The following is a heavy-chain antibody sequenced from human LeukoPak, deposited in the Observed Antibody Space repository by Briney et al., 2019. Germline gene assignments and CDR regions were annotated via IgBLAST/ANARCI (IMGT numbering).Heavy chain of an antibody. Sequence: ASVKVSCKASGYTFTSYGISWVRQAPGQGLEWMGWISAYNGNTNYAQKFQGRVTMTTDTSTSTAYMELRSLRSDDTAVYYCARAPLYYDSSGYTHSTYNWFDPWGQGTLSPSPQ. CDR3: ARAPLYYDSSGYTHSTYNWFDP. CDR2: ISAYNGNT. J-gene: IGHJ5*02. V-gene: IGHV1-18*01. CDR1: GYTFTSYG. D-gene: IGHD3-22*01.